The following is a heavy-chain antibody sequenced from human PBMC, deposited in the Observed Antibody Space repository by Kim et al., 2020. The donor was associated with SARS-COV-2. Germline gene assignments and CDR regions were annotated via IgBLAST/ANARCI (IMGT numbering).Heavy chain of an antibody. D-gene: IGHD2-15*01. CDR1: GYTFLSYG. CDR3: ASGVSVVGDR. Sequence: ASVKVSCKASGYTFLSYGLAWVRQAPGQGLEWLGWISGYNGNTKSAQEFEGRLTMTIDSATTTGYMELRGLTSDDTAVSYCASGVSVVGDRWAQGALLTVS. V-gene: IGHV1-18*04. J-gene: IGHJ1*01. CDR2: ISGYNGNT.